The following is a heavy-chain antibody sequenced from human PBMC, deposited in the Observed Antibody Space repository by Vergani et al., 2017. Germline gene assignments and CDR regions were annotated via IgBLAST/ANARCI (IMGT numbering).Heavy chain of an antibody. CDR3: ARDGGSPGTAFDI. Sequence: QVQLVESGGGVVQPGRSLRLSCAASGFTFSSYGMHWVRQAPGKGLEWVAVIWYDGSNKYYADSVKGRFTISRDNSKNTRYLQMNSRRAEETAVYYCARDGGSPGTAFDIWGQGTMVTVSS. J-gene: IGHJ3*02. CDR1: GFTFSSYG. V-gene: IGHV3-33*01. CDR2: IWYDGSNK. D-gene: IGHD1-14*01.